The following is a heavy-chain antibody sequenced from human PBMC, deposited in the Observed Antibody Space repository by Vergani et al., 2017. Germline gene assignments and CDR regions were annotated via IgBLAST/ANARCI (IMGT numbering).Heavy chain of an antibody. D-gene: IGHD3-3*01. CDR3: AKGPGTPYYDXWSGYKEEGHYFDY. V-gene: IGHV3-23*01. J-gene: IGHJ4*02. CDR1: GFTFSSYA. CDR2: ISGSGGST. Sequence: EVQLLESGGGLVQPGGSLRLSCAASGFTFSSYAMSWVRQAPGKGLEWVSAISGSGGSTYYADSVKGRFTISRDNSKNTLYLQMNSLRAEDTAVYYCAKGPGTPYYDXWSGYKEEGHYFDYWGQGTLVTVSS.